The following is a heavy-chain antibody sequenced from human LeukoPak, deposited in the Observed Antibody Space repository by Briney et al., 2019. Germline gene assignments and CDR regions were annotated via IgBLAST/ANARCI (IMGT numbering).Heavy chain of an antibody. Sequence: SETLSLTCTVSGGSISSYYWSWIRQPPGKGLEWIGYIYYSGSTNYNPSLKSRVTISVDTSKNQFSPKLSSVTAADTAVYYCARDCFSGGSCYVYWGQGTLVTVSS. CDR2: IYYSGST. V-gene: IGHV4-59*01. CDR1: GGSISSYY. J-gene: IGHJ4*02. CDR3: ARDCFSGGSCYVY. D-gene: IGHD2-15*01.